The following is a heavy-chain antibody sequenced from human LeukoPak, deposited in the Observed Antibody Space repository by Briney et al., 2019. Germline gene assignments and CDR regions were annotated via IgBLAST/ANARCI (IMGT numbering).Heavy chain of an antibody. CDR3: ARERWLQLWYFDY. CDR1: GFSFSSSW. CDR2: INQDETET. J-gene: IGHJ4*02. Sequence: PGGSLRLSCAPSGFSFSSSWIASVRQAPGNGHEWVASINQDETETTYVDSVEGRFTISRDKAKNSLYLQMNSLRAEDTAVYYCARERWLQLWYFDYWGQGTLVTVSS. D-gene: IGHD5-24*01. V-gene: IGHV3-7*01.